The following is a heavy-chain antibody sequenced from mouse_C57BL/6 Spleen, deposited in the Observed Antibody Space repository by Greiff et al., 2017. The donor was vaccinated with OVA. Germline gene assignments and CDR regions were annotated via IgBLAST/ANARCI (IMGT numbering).Heavy chain of an antibody. D-gene: IGHD2-4*01. CDR1: GYTFTSYW. CDR3: ARYYDYGGGGFAY. J-gene: IGHJ3*01. Sequence: QVQLKQPGAELVKPGASVKLSCKASGYTFTSYWMHWVKQRPGQGLEWIGMIHPNSGSTNYNEKFKSKATLTVDKSSSTAYMQLSSLTSEDSAVYYCARYYDYGGGGFAYWGQGTLVTVSA. V-gene: IGHV1-64*01. CDR2: IHPNSGST.